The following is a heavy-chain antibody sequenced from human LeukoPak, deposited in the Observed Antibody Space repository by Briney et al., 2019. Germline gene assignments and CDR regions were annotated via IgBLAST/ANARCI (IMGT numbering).Heavy chain of an antibody. Sequence: ASVKVSXKASGYTFTSYDINWVRQATGQGLEWMGWMNPNSGNTGYAQKFQGRVTMTRNTSISTAYMELSSLRSEDTAVYYCASRSGDFWSGYYSPWGQGTLVTVSS. CDR2: MNPNSGNT. CDR1: GYTFTSYD. V-gene: IGHV1-8*01. CDR3: ASRSGDFWSGYYSP. J-gene: IGHJ5*02. D-gene: IGHD3-3*01.